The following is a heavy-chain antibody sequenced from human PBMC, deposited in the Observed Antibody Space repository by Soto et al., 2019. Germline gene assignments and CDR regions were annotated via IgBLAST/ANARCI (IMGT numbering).Heavy chain of an antibody. CDR1: GGAFSGYY. Sequence: PSETPSLTCAVYGGAFSGYYWSWIRQPPGKGLEWSGEINHSGSTNYNPSLKSRVTISVDTSKNQFSLKLSSVTAADTAVYYCARGYCSGGSCYSFFVYLVDYYGMDVWGHGSTVTVS. J-gene: IGHJ6*02. CDR3: ARGYCSGGSCYSFFVYLVDYYGMDV. V-gene: IGHV4-34*01. CDR2: INHSGST. D-gene: IGHD2-15*01.